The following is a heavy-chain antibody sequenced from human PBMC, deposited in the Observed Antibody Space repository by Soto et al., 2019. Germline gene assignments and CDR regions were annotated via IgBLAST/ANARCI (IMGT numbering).Heavy chain of an antibody. D-gene: IGHD2-8*01. J-gene: IGHJ2*01. CDR2: IYHSGCT. Sequence: QVQLQESGPGLVKPSQTLSLTCTVSGGSISSEGYYWSWIRQHPGKGLEWIGYIYHSGCTYYNPSLKIRVTISVDTSKNQFSLKLTSVNAADTAVYYCARGVPYNWYLNLWGRGTLVTVSS. V-gene: IGHV4-31*03. CDR1: GGSISSEGYY. CDR3: ARGVPYNWYLNL.